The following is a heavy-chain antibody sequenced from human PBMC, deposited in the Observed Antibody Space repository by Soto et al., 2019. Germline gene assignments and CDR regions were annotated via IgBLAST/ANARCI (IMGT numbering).Heavy chain of an antibody. V-gene: IGHV3-53*01. Sequence: LRLSCAASGCAVSRDYISWVRQAPGKGLEWVSVIYTGGSTYYADSVKGRFTFSRDNSKNTLYLQMNSLRAEDTAVYYCARAYGGNPALFDPWGQGTLVTVSS. CDR2: IYTGGST. D-gene: IGHD4-17*01. CDR3: ARAYGGNPALFDP. J-gene: IGHJ5*02. CDR1: GCAVSRDY.